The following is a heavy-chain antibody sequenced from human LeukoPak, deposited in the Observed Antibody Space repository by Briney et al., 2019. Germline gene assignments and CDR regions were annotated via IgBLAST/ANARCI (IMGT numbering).Heavy chain of an antibody. D-gene: IGHD5-18*01. J-gene: IGHJ4*02. CDR3: AKDGTWIQLWLGY. CDR1: GFAVSNNY. CDR2: IYSDGSP. Sequence: PGGSLRLSCAASGFAVSNNYMSWVRQAPGKGLEWVSVIYSDGSPYYADSVKGRFTVSRDNSKNTLFLRMDSLRAEDTAVYYCAKDGTWIQLWLGYWGQGTLVTVSS. V-gene: IGHV3-53*01.